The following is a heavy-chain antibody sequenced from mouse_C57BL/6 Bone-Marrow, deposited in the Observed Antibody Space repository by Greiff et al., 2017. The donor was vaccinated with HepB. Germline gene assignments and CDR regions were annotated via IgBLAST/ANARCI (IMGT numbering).Heavy chain of an antibody. CDR3: ARYALLWLRRYYFDY. J-gene: IGHJ2*01. D-gene: IGHD2-2*01. Sequence: DVQLQESGPVLVKPGASVKMSCKASGYTFTDYYMNWVKQSHGKSLEWIGVINPYNGGTSYNQKFKGKATLTVDKSSSTAYMELNSLTSEDSAVYYCARYALLWLRRYYFDYWGQGTTLTVSS. CDR2: INPYNGGT. CDR1: GYTFTDYY. V-gene: IGHV1-19*01.